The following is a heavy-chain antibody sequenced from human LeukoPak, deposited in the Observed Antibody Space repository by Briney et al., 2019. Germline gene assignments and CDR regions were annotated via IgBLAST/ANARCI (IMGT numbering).Heavy chain of an antibody. CDR1: GFTFSSYW. Sequence: GGSLRLSCAASGFTFSSYWMHWVRQAPGKGLVWVAVISYDGSNKYYADSVKGRFTISRDNSNNTLFLQMNSLRAEDTAVYYCARDGRGSYVNYWGQGTLVTVSS. CDR2: ISYDGSNK. D-gene: IGHD1-26*01. CDR3: ARDGRGSYVNY. J-gene: IGHJ4*02. V-gene: IGHV3-30-3*01.